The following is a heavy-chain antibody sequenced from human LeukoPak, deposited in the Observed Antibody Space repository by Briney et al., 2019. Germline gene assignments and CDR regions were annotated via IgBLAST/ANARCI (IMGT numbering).Heavy chain of an antibody. CDR2: IKQDGSEE. CDR3: AKTSRASYYDFWSGYRFEY. Sequence: GGSLRLSCAASGFIFSNYWMSWVRQAPGKGLEWVANIKQDGSEENYVDSVKGRFTISRDNAKDSLYLQMSSLRVEDTAVYYCAKTSRASYYDFWSGYRFEYWGQGTLVSVSS. D-gene: IGHD3-3*01. J-gene: IGHJ4*02. CDR1: GFIFSNYW. V-gene: IGHV3-7*01.